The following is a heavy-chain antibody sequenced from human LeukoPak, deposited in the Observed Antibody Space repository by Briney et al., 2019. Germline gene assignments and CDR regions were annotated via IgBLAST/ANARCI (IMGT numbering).Heavy chain of an antibody. CDR3: ARGSYDSSGYYNGSWFDP. CDR1: GGSISSYY. D-gene: IGHD3-22*01. CDR2: IYYSGST. J-gene: IGHJ5*02. V-gene: IGHV4-59*01. Sequence: PSETLSLTCTVSGGSISSYYWSWIRQPPGKGLEWIGYIYYSGSTNYNPSLKSRVTISVDTSKNQFSLKLSSVTAADTAVYYCARGSYDSSGYYNGSWFDPWGQGTLVTVSS.